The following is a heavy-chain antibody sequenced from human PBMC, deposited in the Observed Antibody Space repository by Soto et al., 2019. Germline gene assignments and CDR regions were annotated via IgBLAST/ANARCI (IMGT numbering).Heavy chain of an antibody. V-gene: IGHV4-34*01. CDR1: GGSFSGYY. J-gene: IGHJ4*02. CDR2: INHSGST. D-gene: IGHD5-12*01. CDR3: ARGPPYSGYVDY. Sequence: NPSETLSLTCAVYGGSFSGYYWSWIRQPPGKGLEWIGEINHSGSTNYNPSLKSRVTISVDTSKNQFSLKLSSVTAADTAVYYCARGPPYSGYVDYWGQGTLVTVSS.